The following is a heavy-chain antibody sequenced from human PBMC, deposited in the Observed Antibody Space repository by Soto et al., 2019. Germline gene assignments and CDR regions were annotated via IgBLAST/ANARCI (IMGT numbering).Heavy chain of an antibody. CDR2: IGSSSGTI. CDR1: GFTFSSYS. J-gene: IGHJ3*02. D-gene: IGHD2-2*01. Sequence: GGSLRLSCIASGFTFSSYSMNWVRQAPGKGLEWISYIGSSSGTIYYADSVKGRFTISRDNAKNSLYLRMNSLRTEDTAVYFCARPTRDHAFDIWGEGTMVTVSS. CDR3: ARPTRDHAFDI. V-gene: IGHV3-48*01.